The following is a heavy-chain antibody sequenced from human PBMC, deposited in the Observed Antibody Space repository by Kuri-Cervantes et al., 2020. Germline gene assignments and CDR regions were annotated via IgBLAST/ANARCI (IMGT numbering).Heavy chain of an antibody. Sequence: SETLSLTCTVSGGSISSYYWSWIRQPPGKGLEWIGYIYYSGSTYYNPSLKSRVTISVDTSRNQFSLKLSSVTAADTAVYYCARGVPEGGSYYWSPRARFDYWGQGTLVTVSS. D-gene: IGHD1-26*01. J-gene: IGHJ4*02. CDR1: GGSISSYY. CDR3: ARGVPEGGSYYWSPRARFDY. CDR2: IYYSGST. V-gene: IGHV4-59*12.